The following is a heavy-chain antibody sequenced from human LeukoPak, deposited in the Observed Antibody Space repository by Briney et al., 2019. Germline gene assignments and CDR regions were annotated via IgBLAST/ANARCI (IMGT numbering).Heavy chain of an antibody. CDR3: ASLDFWSGYTKL. Sequence: SETLSLTCAVYGGSFSGYYWSWIRQPPGKGLEWIGEINHGGSTNYNPSLKSRVTISVDTSKNQFSLKLSSVTAADTAVYYCASLDFWSGYTKLWGQGTLVTVSS. V-gene: IGHV4-34*01. CDR1: GGSFSGYY. D-gene: IGHD3-3*01. J-gene: IGHJ4*02. CDR2: INHGGST.